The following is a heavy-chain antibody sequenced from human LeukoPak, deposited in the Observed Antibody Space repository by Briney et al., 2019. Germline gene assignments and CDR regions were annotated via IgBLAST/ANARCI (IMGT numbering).Heavy chain of an antibody. Sequence: PGGSLRLSCAASGFTFSSYTMNWVRQAPGKGLEWVSSISGSSRHKYYADSVKGRFTIPRDNAKNSLYLQMNSLRAEDTAVYYCARTANFAAGYYIDYWAREPWSPSPQ. D-gene: IGHD6-13*01. CDR2: ISGSSRHK. CDR1: GFTFSSYT. V-gene: IGHV3-21*01. CDR3: ARTANFAAGYYIDY. J-gene: IGHJ4*02.